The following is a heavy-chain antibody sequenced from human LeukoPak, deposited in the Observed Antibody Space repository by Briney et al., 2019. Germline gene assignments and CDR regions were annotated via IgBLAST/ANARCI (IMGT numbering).Heavy chain of an antibody. Sequence: PGGSLRLSCAASGFTVSSNYMTWVRQAPGKGLEWVSAISGSGGSTYYADSVKGRFTISRDNSKNTLYLQMNSLRAEDTAVYYCAKLYGSGSYYNRSFDYWGQGTLVTVSS. J-gene: IGHJ4*02. CDR3: AKLYGSGSYYNRSFDY. CDR1: GFTVSSNY. CDR2: ISGSGGST. D-gene: IGHD3-10*01. V-gene: IGHV3-23*01.